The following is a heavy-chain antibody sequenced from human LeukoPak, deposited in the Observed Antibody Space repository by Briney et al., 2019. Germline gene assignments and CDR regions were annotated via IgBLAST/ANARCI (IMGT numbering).Heavy chain of an antibody. CDR3: ARVPYGSGSYYFGY. V-gene: IGHV1-69*06. D-gene: IGHD3-10*01. CDR1: GGTFSSYA. CDR2: IIPIFGTA. Sequence: ASVKVSCKASGGTFSSYAISWVRQAPGQGLEWMGGIIPIFGTANYAQKFQGRVTLTADKSTSTAYMELSSLRSEDTAVYYCARVPYGSGSYYFGYWGQGTLVTVSS. J-gene: IGHJ4*02.